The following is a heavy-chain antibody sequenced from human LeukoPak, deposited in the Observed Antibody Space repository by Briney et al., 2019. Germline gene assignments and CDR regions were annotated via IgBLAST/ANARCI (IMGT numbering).Heavy chain of an antibody. Sequence: GGSLRLSCAASGFSFSAYWMTWVRQAPGTGLEWVANINPAGSETYYVDPVKGRFSISRDNAKNLVYLQMNSLRAEDTAVYHCARFGYVAAVDVWGQGTPVTVSS. D-gene: IGHD2-15*01. CDR2: INPAGSET. CDR1: GFSFSAYW. V-gene: IGHV3-7*01. J-gene: IGHJ4*02. CDR3: ARFGYVAAVDV.